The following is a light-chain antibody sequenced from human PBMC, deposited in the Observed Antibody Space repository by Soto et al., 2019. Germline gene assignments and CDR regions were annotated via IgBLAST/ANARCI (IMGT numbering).Light chain of an antibody. CDR1: TSNIGSNT. J-gene: IGLJ3*02. Sequence: QSVLTQPPSASGTPGQRVTISCSGTTSNIGSNTVSWYHHLPGTAPKLLICSNDQRPSGVPDRFSGSKSGTSASLAISGLQSEDEADYYCAIWDLTLSAWVFGGGTKLTVL. V-gene: IGLV1-44*01. CDR3: AIWDLTLSAWV. CDR2: SND.